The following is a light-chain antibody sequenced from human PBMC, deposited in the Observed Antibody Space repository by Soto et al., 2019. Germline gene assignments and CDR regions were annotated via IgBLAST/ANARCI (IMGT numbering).Light chain of an antibody. V-gene: IGKV3-20*01. CDR3: QQYCSSPWT. CDR1: QSVSSSY. J-gene: IGKJ1*01. CDR2: GAS. Sequence: EIVLTQSPGTLSLSPGERATLSCRASQSVSSSYLAWHQQKTGQAPRLIIYGASSSATGIPDRFSGSGSGTDFTLTISRLEPEDYAVYYCQQYCSSPWTFGQGTKVDSK.